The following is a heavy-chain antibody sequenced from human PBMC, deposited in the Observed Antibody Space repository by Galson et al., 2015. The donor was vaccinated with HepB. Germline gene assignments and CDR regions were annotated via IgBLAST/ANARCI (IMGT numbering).Heavy chain of an antibody. CDR3: ARDRVVRGVMMTMPDY. V-gene: IGHV3-30*04. CDR1: GFTFSSYA. J-gene: IGHJ4*02. CDR2: ISYDGSNK. Sequence: SLRLSCAASGFTFSSYAMHWVRQAPGKGLEWVAVISYDGSNKYYADSVKGRFTISRDNSKNTLYLQMNSLRAEDTAVYYCARDRVVRGVMMTMPDYWGQGTLVTVSS. D-gene: IGHD3-10*01.